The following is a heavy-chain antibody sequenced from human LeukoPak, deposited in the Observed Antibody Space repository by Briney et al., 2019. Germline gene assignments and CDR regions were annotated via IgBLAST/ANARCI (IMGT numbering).Heavy chain of an antibody. Sequence: GGSLRLSCAASGFTFSSYGMHWVRQAPGKGLEWVAVISYDGSNKYYADSVKGLFTISRDNSKNTLYLQMNSLRAEDTAVYYCAKDSVVDDYGDYPDYWGQGTLVTVSS. J-gene: IGHJ4*02. V-gene: IGHV3-30*18. CDR3: AKDSVVDDYGDYPDY. CDR2: ISYDGSNK. D-gene: IGHD4-17*01. CDR1: GFTFSSYG.